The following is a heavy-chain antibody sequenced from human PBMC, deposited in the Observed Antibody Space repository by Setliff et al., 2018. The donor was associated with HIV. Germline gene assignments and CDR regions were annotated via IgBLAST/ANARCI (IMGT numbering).Heavy chain of an antibody. D-gene: IGHD6-13*01. J-gene: IGHJ5*02. CDR2: INPNSGGT. Sequence: ASVKVSCKASGYTFSGYYMHWVRQAPGQGLEWMGWINPNSGGTNNAQKFQGRATMTRDTSINTAYMELARLRSDDTAVYYCAKGGPGSSWLGGWFDPWGQGTLVTVSS. CDR3: AKGGPGSSWLGGWFDP. CDR1: GYTFSGYY. V-gene: IGHV1-2*02.